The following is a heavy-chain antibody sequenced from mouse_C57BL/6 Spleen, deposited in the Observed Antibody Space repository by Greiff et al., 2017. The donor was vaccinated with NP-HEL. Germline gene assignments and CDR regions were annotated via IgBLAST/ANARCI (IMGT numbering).Heavy chain of an antibody. D-gene: IGHD2-5*01. CDR1: GYAFSSSW. CDR3: ARFYSNYSYYFDY. Sequence: SGPELVKPGASVKISCKASGYAFSSSWMNWVKQRPGKGLEWIGRIYPGDGDTNYNGKFKGKATLTADKSSSTAYMQLSSLTSEDSAVYFCARFYSNYSYYFDYWGQGTTLTVSS. J-gene: IGHJ2*01. CDR2: IYPGDGDT. V-gene: IGHV1-82*01.